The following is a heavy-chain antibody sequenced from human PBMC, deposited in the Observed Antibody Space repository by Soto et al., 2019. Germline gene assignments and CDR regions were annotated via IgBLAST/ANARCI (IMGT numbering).Heavy chain of an antibody. CDR2: VSHRGNT. Sequence: ASETLSLTCSVSGGSISSGYYYWGWIRHHPGKGLEWIGYVSHRGNTYYNPSLKSRLPITLHTSKNQFYLHLTSVPASDTAVYYCARYRFTATWSKFDYWGQGTQVTVSS. J-gene: IGHJ4*02. V-gene: IGHV4-31*03. CDR1: GGSISSGYYY. D-gene: IGHD3-16*02. CDR3: ARYRFTATWSKFDY.